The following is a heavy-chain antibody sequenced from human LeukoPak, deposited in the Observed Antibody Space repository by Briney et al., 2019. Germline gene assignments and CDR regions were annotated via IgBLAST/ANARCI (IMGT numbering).Heavy chain of an antibody. CDR3: ASPHDSSGWYYFDY. J-gene: IGHJ4*02. D-gene: IGHD6-19*01. Sequence: VKVSCKASGYTFTSYDINWVRQATGQGLEWMGWMNPNSGNTGYSQKFQGRVTMTRTTSISTAYMELSSLRSEDTAVYYCASPHDSSGWYYFDYWGQGTLVTVSS. V-gene: IGHV1-8*01. CDR2: MNPNSGNT. CDR1: GYTFTSYD.